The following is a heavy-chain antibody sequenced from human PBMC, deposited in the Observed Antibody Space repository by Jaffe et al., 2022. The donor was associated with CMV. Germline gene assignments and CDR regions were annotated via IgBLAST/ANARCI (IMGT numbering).Heavy chain of an antibody. D-gene: IGHD3-22*01. CDR2: IYYSGST. Sequence: QVQLQESGPGLVKPSETLSLTCTVSGGSISSYYWSWIRQPPGKGLEWIGYIYYSGSTNYNPSLKSRVTISVDTSKNQFSLKLSSVTAADTAVYYCARHLYYYDSSGYYLKEFAFDIWGQGTMVTVSS. CDR1: GGSISSYY. V-gene: IGHV4-59*08. J-gene: IGHJ3*02. CDR3: ARHLYYYDSSGYYLKEFAFDI.